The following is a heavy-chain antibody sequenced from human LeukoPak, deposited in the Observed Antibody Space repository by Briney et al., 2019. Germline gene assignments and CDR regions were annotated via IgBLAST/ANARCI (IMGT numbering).Heavy chain of an antibody. CDR1: GFTFSSYW. D-gene: IGHD3-10*01. Sequence: GGSLRLSCAASGFTFSSYWMSWVSQARGKGLEWVANIKQDGSEKYYVDSVKGRFTISRDNAKNSLYLQMNSLRAEDTAVYYCARVISYGSGSYYIDYWGQGTLVTVSS. CDR3: ARVISYGSGSYYIDY. V-gene: IGHV3-7*03. J-gene: IGHJ4*02. CDR2: IKQDGSEK.